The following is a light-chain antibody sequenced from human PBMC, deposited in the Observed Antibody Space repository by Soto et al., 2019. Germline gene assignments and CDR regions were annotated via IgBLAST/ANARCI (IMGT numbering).Light chain of an antibody. J-gene: IGKJ1*01. CDR3: QQYHSSPSWT. CDR1: QPISSTY. CDR2: GGS. Sequence: IVLTQSPGTLSLFPVERAALSCRASQPISSTYLAWYQQKPGQASRLLIYGGSSRATGILDRFSGSGSGADLSLTFSTLEPDDLAVYYCQQYHSSPSWTCGQLTKMDI. V-gene: IGKV3-20*01.